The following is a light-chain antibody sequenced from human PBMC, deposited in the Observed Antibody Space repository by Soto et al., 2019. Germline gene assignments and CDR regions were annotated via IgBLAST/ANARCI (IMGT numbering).Light chain of an antibody. CDR2: DAS. V-gene: IGKV1-5*01. Sequence: DLQMTQSPSTLSTSVGDRVTITCRASQSISSWLAWYQQKPGRAPKPLIFDASTLRTGVPSRFSGSGSGSEFNFTITGLQPDDFATYFCKQYYTYATCGHGTRRAIK. J-gene: IGKJ5*01. CDR1: QSISSW. CDR3: KQYYTYAT.